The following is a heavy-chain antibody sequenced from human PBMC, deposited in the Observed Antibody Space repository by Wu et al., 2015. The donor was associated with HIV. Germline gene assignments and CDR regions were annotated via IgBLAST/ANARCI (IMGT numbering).Heavy chain of an antibody. CDR3: YVSRDGPLLXSFD. CDR2: ISAYNGNT. D-gene: IGHD3-16*01. V-gene: IGHV1-18*01. J-gene: IGHJ3*02. CDR1: GNTFNA. Sequence: QVQLVQSGAEVKKPGSSVKISCRASGNTFNAINWVRQAPGEGLEWMGWISAYNGNTNYAQKLQGRVTMTTDTSTSTAYMELRSLRFATTTGRVTYVSRDGPLLXSFD.